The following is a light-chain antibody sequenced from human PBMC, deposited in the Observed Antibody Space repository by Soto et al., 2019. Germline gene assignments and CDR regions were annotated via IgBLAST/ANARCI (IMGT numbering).Light chain of an antibody. CDR3: QQYNNRPPFT. Sequence: EIVMTQSPATLSVSPGERANLSCRASQSVSSNLAWYQQKPGQPPRLLIYGASTRATGIPARFSGSGSGTECTLTISSLQSASFAVYYCQQYNNRPPFTFGPGTKGDIK. J-gene: IGKJ3*01. V-gene: IGKV3-15*01. CDR2: GAS. CDR1: QSVSSN.